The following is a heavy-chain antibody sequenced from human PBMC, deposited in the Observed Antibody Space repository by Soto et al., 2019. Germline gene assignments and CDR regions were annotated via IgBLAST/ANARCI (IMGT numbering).Heavy chain of an antibody. V-gene: IGHV4-34*01. D-gene: IGHD6-13*01. Sequence: SETLSLTCDVYGGSFSRYIWTWIRQTPGKGLQWIGQINHSGSANYNPSLKSRVTISVHTSNSQFSLELSSVTAADTVVYYCASFSAIAAAGQMVVSGQAPTGTVS. J-gene: IGHJ6*02. CDR2: INHSGSA. CDR3: ASFSAIAAAGQMVV. CDR1: GGSFSRYI.